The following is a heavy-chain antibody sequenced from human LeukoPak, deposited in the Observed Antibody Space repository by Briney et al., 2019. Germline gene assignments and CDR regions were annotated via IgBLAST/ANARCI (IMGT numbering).Heavy chain of an antibody. CDR2: IIPIFGTA. J-gene: IGHJ6*03. Sequence: SSVKVSCKASLCPFSSYAISWVRQAPGQGLEWMGGIIPIFGTANYAQKFQGRVTITTDESTSTAYMELSSLRSEDTAVYYCASYDSGSYVGLYYYYYMDVWGKGTTVTVSS. CDR3: ASYDSGSYVGLYYYYYMDV. D-gene: IGHD3-10*01. CDR1: LCPFSSYA. V-gene: IGHV1-69*05.